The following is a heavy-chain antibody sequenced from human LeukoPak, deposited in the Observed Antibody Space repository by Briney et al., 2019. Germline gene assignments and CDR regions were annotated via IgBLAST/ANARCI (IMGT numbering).Heavy chain of an antibody. V-gene: IGHV3-23*01. CDR3: ARDQRSESYYPWGWFDP. Sequence: GGSLRLSCAASGFTFSSCAMSWVRQAPGKGLEWVSGISGSGGSTYHGDSVKGRFTISRDNSKNTLYLQMNSLRAEDTAVYYCARDQRSESYYPWGWFDPWGQGTLVTVSS. CDR1: GFTFSSCA. J-gene: IGHJ5*02. D-gene: IGHD1-26*01. CDR2: ISGSGGST.